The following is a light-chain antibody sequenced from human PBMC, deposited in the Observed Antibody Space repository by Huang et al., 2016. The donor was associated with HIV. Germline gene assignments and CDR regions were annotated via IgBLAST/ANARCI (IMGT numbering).Light chain of an antibody. CDR2: WAS. J-gene: IGKJ3*01. CDR3: QQDYSAPFT. CDR1: QSLFYRSKNRNS. Sequence: DIVMTQSPDSLAVSLGGRATINCKSSQSLFYRSKNRNSLAWYQQKPGPRPKLLIYWASTREAGVPNRFSGSGSGTDFTLTISGLQAEDVAVYYCQQDYSAPFTFGPGTKVEIK. V-gene: IGKV4-1*01.